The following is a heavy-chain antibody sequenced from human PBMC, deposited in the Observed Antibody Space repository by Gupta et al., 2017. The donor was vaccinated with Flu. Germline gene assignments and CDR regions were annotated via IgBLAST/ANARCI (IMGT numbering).Heavy chain of an antibody. D-gene: IGHD3-16*02. CDR3: ARAKGNYLPEAFDM. CDR1: GVTFNSNA. J-gene: IGHJ3*02. CDR2: FSPIFGTT. V-gene: IGHV1-69*01. Sequence: QVQLVQSGAEVKKPGSSVKVSCKASGVTFNSNALNWVRQAPGHGLEWMGGFSPIFGTTKYAQKFQGRFTITADESTNTVYMDLRSLRSEDTAVYDCARAKGNYLPEAFDMWGQGTMVTVSA.